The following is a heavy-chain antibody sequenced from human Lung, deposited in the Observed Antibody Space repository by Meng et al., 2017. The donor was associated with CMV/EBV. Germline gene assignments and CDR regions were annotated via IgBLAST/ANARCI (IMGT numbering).Heavy chain of an antibody. D-gene: IGHD5-18*01. J-gene: IGHJ6*02. V-gene: IGHV4-59*08. CDR3: ARPGYSYGYGYYGMDD. CDR1: GGSISSYY. Sequence: GSLRLXCTVSGGSISSYYWSWIRQPPGKGLESIGYIYYSGSTNYKPSLKSRVTISVDTSKNQFSLKLSYVTAADTAVYYWARPGYSYGYGYYGMDDWGQGXPVTVSS. CDR2: IYYSGST.